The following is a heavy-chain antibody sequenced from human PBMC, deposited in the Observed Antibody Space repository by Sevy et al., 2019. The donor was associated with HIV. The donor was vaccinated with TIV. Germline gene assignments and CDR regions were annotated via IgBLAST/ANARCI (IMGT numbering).Heavy chain of an antibody. CDR2: ISSSGSYI. CDR1: GFIFSNYG. D-gene: IGHD4-4*01. Sequence: GGSLRLSSAASGFIFSNYGMNWVRQAPGKGLEWVSSISSSGSYIYYGDSMKGRFTISRDNAKNSLFLQMNSLRAEDTAVYYCAREDYSNYYFYAMDVWGQGTTVTVSS. CDR3: AREDYSNYYFYAMDV. V-gene: IGHV3-21*01. J-gene: IGHJ6*02.